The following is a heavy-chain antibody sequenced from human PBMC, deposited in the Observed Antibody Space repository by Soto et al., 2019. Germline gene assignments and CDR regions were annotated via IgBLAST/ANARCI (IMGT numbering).Heavy chain of an antibody. J-gene: IGHJ6*02. CDR2: IKQDGSEK. CDR3: ARDPTKYSSSWYGDYYYGMDV. V-gene: IGHV3-7*03. CDR1: GFTFSSYW. Sequence: EVQLVESGGGLVQPGGSLRLSCAASGFTFSSYWMSWVRQAPGKGLEWVANIKQDGSEKYYVDSVKGRFTTSRDNAKNSLYLQMNSLRAEDTAVYYCARDPTKYSSSWYGDYYYGMDVWGQGTTVTVSS. D-gene: IGHD6-13*01.